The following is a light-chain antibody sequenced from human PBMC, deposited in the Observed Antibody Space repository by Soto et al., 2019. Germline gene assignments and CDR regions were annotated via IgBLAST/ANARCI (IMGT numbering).Light chain of an antibody. Sequence: EIVLTQSPGTLSLSPGERATLSCRASQSVSSNHLAWYQHKPGQAPRLLIYGVSSRATGIPDRFSGSGSGTDFTLTISGLEPEDFAVYYCQQYGSSPPYTFGQGTKLEIK. CDR1: QSVSSNH. J-gene: IGKJ2*01. CDR3: QQYGSSPPYT. CDR2: GVS. V-gene: IGKV3-20*01.